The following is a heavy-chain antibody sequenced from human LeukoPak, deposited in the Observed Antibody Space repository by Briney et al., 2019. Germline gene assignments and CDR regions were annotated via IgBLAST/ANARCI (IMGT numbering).Heavy chain of an antibody. D-gene: IGHD3-10*01. CDR1: GGSISSYY. CDR2: IYYSGST. Sequence: SETLSLTCTVSGGSISSYYWSWIRQPPGKGLEWIGYIYYSGSTNYNPSLKSRVTISVDTSKNQFSLKLSSVTAADTAAYYCARHYYGSGSSFFDYWGQGTLVTVSS. V-gene: IGHV4-59*08. CDR3: ARHYYGSGSSFFDY. J-gene: IGHJ4*02.